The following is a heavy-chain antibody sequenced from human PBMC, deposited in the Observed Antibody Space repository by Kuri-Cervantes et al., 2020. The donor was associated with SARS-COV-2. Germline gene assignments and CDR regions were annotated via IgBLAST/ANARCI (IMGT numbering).Heavy chain of an antibody. CDR1: GGSFSGYY. J-gene: IGHJ5*02. Sequence: SETLSLTCAVYGGSFSGYYWSWIRQPPGKGLEWIGEINHSGSTNYNPSLKSRVTISVDTSKNQFTLKLSSVTAADTAVYYCARQMMSSITIFGVVIKRNWFDPWGQGTRVTVSS. CDR2: INHSGST. V-gene: IGHV4-34*01. CDR3: ARQMMSSITIFGVVIKRNWFDP. D-gene: IGHD3-3*01.